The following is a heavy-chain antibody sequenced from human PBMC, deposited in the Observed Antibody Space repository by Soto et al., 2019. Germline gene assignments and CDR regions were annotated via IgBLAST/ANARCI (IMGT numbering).Heavy chain of an antibody. V-gene: IGHV1-69*06. CDR3: VSGRIAVAVNFNYYAMDV. CDR2: IIPTLGTT. CDR1: GGTLNSYA. J-gene: IGHJ6*02. D-gene: IGHD6-19*01. Sequence: QVRLVQSGGEVKKPGSSVKVSCTASGGTLNSYAISWVRQAPGKGLEWMGVIIPTLGTTNYAQRFQGTVTITADKSTSTSYMELSSLTSEDTAVYYCVSGRIAVAVNFNYYAMDVWGQGTTVTVSS.